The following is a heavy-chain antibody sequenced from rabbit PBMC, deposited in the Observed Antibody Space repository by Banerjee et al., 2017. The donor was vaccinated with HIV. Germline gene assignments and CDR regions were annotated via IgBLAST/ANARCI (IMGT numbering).Heavy chain of an antibody. Sequence: QSLEESGGDLVKPEGSLTLTCTASGFSFSSGYYMCWVRQAPGKGLEWIGCIYTGSGSRTYYASWAKGRFTISKTSSTTVTLQMASLTAADTATYFCARDADSDYLFNLWGPGTLVTVS. V-gene: IGHV1S40*01. J-gene: IGHJ4*01. CDR3: ARDADSDYLFNL. CDR2: IYTGSGSRT. CDR1: GFSFSSGYY. D-gene: IGHD1-1*01.